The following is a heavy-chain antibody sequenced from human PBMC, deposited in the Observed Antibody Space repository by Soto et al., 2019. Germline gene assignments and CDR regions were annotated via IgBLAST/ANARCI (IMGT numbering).Heavy chain of an antibody. J-gene: IGHJ4*02. V-gene: IGHV4-30-2*05. D-gene: IGHD5-18*01. CDR2: IYNGGST. CDR1: AGIVRSVCFL. CDR3: VISPVCVDTLSYFEY. Sequence: SETLPLTSTVSAGIVRSVCFLGGWLRRQTRKGLEWIGYIYNGGSTYYRPSLESRMHMSLDATRNHYSLRLTSVTAADTAVYFCVISPVCVDTLSYFEYTGKGNLVTVYS.